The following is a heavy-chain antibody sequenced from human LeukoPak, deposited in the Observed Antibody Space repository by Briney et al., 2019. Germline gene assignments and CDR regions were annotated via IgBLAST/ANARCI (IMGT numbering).Heavy chain of an antibody. CDR2: ISYSGVVK. D-gene: IGHD3-10*01. J-gene: IGHJ6*02. CDR1: GYTFSDYG. CDR3: ARRGYYYYGLDV. Sequence: WGSLRLSCTASGYTFSDYGMHWVRQAPGKGLEWLSVISYSGVVKFYADSVKGRFTISRDNSKNTLYLQMNSLRAEDTAVYYCARRGYYYYGLDVWGQGTTVTVSS. V-gene: IGHV3-33*08.